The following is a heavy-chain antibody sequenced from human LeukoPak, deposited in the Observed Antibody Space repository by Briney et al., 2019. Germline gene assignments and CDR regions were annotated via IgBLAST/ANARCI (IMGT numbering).Heavy chain of an antibody. Sequence: GGSLRLSCAASGFTFSSYGMHWVRQAPGKGLEWVAVLSYDGSNKYYADSVKGRFTISRDNSKNTLYLQMNSLRAEDTAVYYCAKGGSVVVVAATDTDFDYWGQGTLVTVSS. D-gene: IGHD2-15*01. V-gene: IGHV3-30*18. CDR3: AKGGSVVVVAATDTDFDY. J-gene: IGHJ4*02. CDR2: LSYDGSNK. CDR1: GFTFSSYG.